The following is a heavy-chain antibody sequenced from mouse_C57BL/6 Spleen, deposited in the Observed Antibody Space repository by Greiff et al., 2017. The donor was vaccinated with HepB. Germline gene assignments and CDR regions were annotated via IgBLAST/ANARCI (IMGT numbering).Heavy chain of an antibody. CDR2: ISSGSSTI. D-gene: IGHD1-1*02. V-gene: IGHV5-17*01. CDR3: ARDGAYWYFDV. CDR1: GFTFSDYG. Sequence: EVMLVESGGGLVKPGGSLKLSCAASGFTFSDYGMHWVRQAPEKGLEWVAYISSGSSTIYYADTVKGRFTISRDNAKNTLFLQMTSLRSEDTAMYYCARDGAYWYFDVWGTGTTVTVSS. J-gene: IGHJ1*03.